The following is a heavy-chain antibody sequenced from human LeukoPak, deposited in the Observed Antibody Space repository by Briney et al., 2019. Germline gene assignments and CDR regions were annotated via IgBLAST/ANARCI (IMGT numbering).Heavy chain of an antibody. CDR1: GFTLSSYA. J-gene: IGHJ3*02. Sequence: GGSLRLSCVASGFTLSSYAMSWVRQALGKGLEGVSAISGSGGSTYYADSVRGRFTISRDNSKNTLYLQMNSLRDEDTAVYYCAKVWWLSGAFDIWGQGTMVTVSS. CDR3: AKVWWLSGAFDI. CDR2: ISGSGGST. D-gene: IGHD2-8*02. V-gene: IGHV3-23*01.